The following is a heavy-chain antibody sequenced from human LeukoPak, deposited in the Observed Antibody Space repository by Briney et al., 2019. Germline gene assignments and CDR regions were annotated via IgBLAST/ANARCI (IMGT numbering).Heavy chain of an antibody. J-gene: IGHJ6*03. D-gene: IGHD3-10*01. Sequence: SETLPLTCTVSGGSISSGSYYLSWIRQPAGKGLEWIGRIYTSGSTNYNPSLKSRVTISVDTSKNQFFLKLSSVTAADTAVYYCARVGSDYYGSGSYYTHYYMDVWGKGTTVTVSS. CDR2: IYTSGST. CDR1: GGSISSGSYY. CDR3: ARVGSDYYGSGSYYTHYYMDV. V-gene: IGHV4-61*02.